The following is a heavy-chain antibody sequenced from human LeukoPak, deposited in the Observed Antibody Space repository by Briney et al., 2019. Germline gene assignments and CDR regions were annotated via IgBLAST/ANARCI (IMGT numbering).Heavy chain of an antibody. CDR1: GFSFSYYG. V-gene: IGHV3-30*02. J-gene: IGHJ3*02. D-gene: IGHD6-13*01. CDR3: AKGLHSSSWNDAFDI. CDR2: IRYDGTNE. Sequence: GGSLRLSCGASGFSFSYYGMHWVRQAPGKGLDWVALIRYDGTNEYYADSVKGRFTISRDNSEKMLYLQMNSLRAEDTALYYCAKGLHSSSWNDAFDIWGQGTMVTVSS.